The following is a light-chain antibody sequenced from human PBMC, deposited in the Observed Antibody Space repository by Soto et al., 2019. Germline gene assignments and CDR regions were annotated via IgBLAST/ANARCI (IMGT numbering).Light chain of an antibody. CDR3: MQALQTPRT. CDR2: LVS. Sequence: DIVMTQSPLSLPVTPGEPASISCRSSQSLLHSTGYNYLDWYLQKPGQSPQLLIYLVSNRASGVPDRFSGSGSGTDFTLKISRVEAEDVGVYYCMQALQTPRTFGQGTKVEIK. V-gene: IGKV2-28*01. CDR1: QSLLHSTGYNY. J-gene: IGKJ1*01.